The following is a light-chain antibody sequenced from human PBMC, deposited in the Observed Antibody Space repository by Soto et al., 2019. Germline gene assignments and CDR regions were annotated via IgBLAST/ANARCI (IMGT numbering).Light chain of an antibody. J-gene: IGLJ1*01. V-gene: IGLV2-14*01. CDR2: EVS. CDR3: SSCASTATLYV. CDR1: SSDVGGFNY. Sequence: QSVLAQPASVSGSPGQSITISCTGTSSDVGGFNYVSWYQQHPDKAPKLMIFEVSNRPSGVSNRFSGSKSGNTASLTISGLQAEDEAHYYCSSCASTATLYVFGTGPKVAV.